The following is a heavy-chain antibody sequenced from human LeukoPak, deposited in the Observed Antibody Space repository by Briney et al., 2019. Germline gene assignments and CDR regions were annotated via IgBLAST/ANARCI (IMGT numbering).Heavy chain of an antibody. CDR3: ARDILRVGITLYFDY. V-gene: IGHV3-7*01. Sequence: GGSLTLSCPPSGFIFGDYLMSWVRQAPEKGLEWVGMIKQDGSDIHYVDSVKGRFTISRDNAKNSLYLQMDSLRAEDTAVYYCARDILRVGITLYFDYWGQGNLVTVSS. J-gene: IGHJ4*02. CDR2: IKQDGSDI. D-gene: IGHD3-22*01. CDR1: GFIFGDYL.